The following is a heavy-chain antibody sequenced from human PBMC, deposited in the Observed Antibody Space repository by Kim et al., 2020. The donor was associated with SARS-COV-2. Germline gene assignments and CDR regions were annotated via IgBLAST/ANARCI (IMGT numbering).Heavy chain of an antibody. Sequence: SETLSLTCAVSGGSISSSNWWSWVRQPPGKGLEWIGEIYHSGSTNYNPSLKSRVTISVDKSKNQFSLKLSSVTAADTAVYYCASLLSARNGYISGWYRGEYFKHWGQGTLGTVSS. CDR1: GGSISSSNW. J-gene: IGHJ1*01. CDR3: ASLLSARNGYISGWYRGEYFKH. CDR2: IYHSGST. V-gene: IGHV4-4*02. D-gene: IGHD6-19*01.